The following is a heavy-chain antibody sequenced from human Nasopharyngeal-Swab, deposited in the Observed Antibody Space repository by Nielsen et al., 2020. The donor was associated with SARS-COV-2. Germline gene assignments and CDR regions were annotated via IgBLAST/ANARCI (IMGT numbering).Heavy chain of an antibody. J-gene: IGHJ2*01. V-gene: IGHV5-51*01. Sequence: VRQMPGKGLEWMGIIYPGGSDTRYSPSFQGQVTISADKSISTAYLQWSSLKASDTAMYCCARQGSGYYYAWYFDLWGRGTLVTVSS. D-gene: IGHD3-22*01. CDR3: ARQGSGYYYAWYFDL. CDR2: IYPGGSDT.